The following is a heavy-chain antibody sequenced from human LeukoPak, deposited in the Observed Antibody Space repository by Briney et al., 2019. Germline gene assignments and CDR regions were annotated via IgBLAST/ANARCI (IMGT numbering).Heavy chain of an antibody. Sequence: SETLSLTCTVSGGSISSGDYYWSWIRQPPGKGLEWIGYIYYSGSTYYNPSLKSRVTISVDTSKNQFSPKLSSVTAADTAVYYCARGPLLPDYYDSSGYDFDYWDQGTLVTVSS. V-gene: IGHV4-30-4*01. D-gene: IGHD3-22*01. CDR1: GGSISSGDYY. CDR3: ARGPLLPDYYDSSGYDFDY. CDR2: IYYSGST. J-gene: IGHJ4*02.